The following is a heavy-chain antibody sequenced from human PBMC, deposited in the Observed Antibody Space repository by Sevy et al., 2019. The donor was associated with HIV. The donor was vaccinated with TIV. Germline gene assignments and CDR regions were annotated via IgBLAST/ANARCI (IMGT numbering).Heavy chain of an antibody. CDR3: AKDSGDGYNPFDY. V-gene: IGHV3-30*18. J-gene: IGHJ4*02. CDR2: ISYDGSNK. CDR1: GFTFSSYG. D-gene: IGHD5-12*01. Sequence: GGSLRLSCAASGFTFSSYGMHWVRQAPGKGLEWVAVISYDGSNKYSADSVKGRLTISRDNSKNSLYLQMNSLRTEDTAVYYCAKDSGDGYNPFDYWGQRTLVTVSS.